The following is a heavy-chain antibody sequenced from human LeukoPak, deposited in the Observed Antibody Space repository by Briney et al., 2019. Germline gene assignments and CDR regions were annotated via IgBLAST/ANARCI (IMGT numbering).Heavy chain of an antibody. CDR3: AAQPCINGICYLDY. D-gene: IGHD2-8*01. CDR1: GFTFSSYA. Sequence: GGSLRLSCAASGFTFSSYAMSWVRQAPGKGLEWVTVISYHARDQFYADSVKGRFTVSRDNSRNILYLQMNSLRAEDLAVYYCAAQPCINGICYLDYWGQGALVTVSS. J-gene: IGHJ4*02. CDR2: ISYHARDQ. V-gene: IGHV3-30*04.